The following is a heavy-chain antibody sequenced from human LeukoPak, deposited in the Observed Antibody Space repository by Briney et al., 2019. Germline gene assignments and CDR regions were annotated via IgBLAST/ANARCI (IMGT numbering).Heavy chain of an antibody. D-gene: IGHD5-18*01. CDR3: ARDRYSYGF. Sequence: SETLSLTCTVSGGSISSGDYYWSWIRQPPGKGLEWIGFISYSGSTYYNPSLKSRVTMSVDTSKNQFSLNLRSVTAADTAVYYCARDRYSYGFWGQGILVTVSS. CDR1: GGSISSGDYY. V-gene: IGHV4-61*08. J-gene: IGHJ4*02. CDR2: ISYSGST.